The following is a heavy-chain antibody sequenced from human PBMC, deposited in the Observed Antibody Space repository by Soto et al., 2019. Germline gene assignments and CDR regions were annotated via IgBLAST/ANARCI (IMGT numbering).Heavy chain of an antibody. CDR1: RFTLSSYA. J-gene: IGHJ4*02. Sequence: GGCLRLSCAASRFTLSSYAMDWVRHAPGKGLEWVAVISYDGSNKYYADSVKGRFTISRDNSKNTLYLQMNSLRAEDTAVYYCARDYFGDSHFFDYWGQGTLVTVSS. CDR3: ARDYFGDSHFFDY. D-gene: IGHD4-17*01. V-gene: IGHV3-30-3*01. CDR2: ISYDGSNK.